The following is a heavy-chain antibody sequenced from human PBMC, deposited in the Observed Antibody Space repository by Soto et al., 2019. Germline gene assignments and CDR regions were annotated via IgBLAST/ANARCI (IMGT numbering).Heavy chain of an antibody. D-gene: IGHD6-13*01. J-gene: IGHJ4*02. Sequence: QVQLVQSGAEVKKPGASVKVSCKASGYTFTDYYIHWVRQAPGQGLEWMGWLNPKSGDANVAQNFQGWVTLTRDTSVSTAYMDLTRLRSDDTAMFYCARGPIAAAAYYSDSWGQGTLVTVPP. V-gene: IGHV1-2*04. CDR3: ARGPIAAAAYYSDS. CDR2: LNPKSGDA. CDR1: GYTFTDYY.